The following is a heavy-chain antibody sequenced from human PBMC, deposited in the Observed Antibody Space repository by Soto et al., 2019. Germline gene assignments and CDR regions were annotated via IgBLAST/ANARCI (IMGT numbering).Heavy chain of an antibody. CDR1: GVSVSTNTQY. Sequence: ETLSLTCTVSGVSVSTNTQYWGWIRQSPGKGLEWVSAIGGSGGSTYYADSVKGRFTISRDNSKNTLYLQMNSLRAEDTAIYYCAKRRLNTYGYIDYWGQGALVTVSS. CDR3: AKRRLNTYGYIDY. D-gene: IGHD2-8*01. V-gene: IGHV3-23*01. J-gene: IGHJ4*02. CDR2: IGGSGGST.